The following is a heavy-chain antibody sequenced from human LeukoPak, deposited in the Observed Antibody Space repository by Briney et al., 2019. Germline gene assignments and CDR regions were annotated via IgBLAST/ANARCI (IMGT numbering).Heavy chain of an antibody. Sequence: GSLRLSCSASGVPFNTYAIHWVRQAPGKGLEYVAGISSNGDNTDFADSAKGRFTISRDNSKSTLFLQMNSLRAEDTAVYFCTRDSALLGVAFDLWGQGTVVTVSS. D-gene: IGHD2-15*01. CDR1: GVPFNTYA. CDR2: ISSNGDNT. J-gene: IGHJ3*01. V-gene: IGHV3-64D*06. CDR3: TRDSALLGVAFDL.